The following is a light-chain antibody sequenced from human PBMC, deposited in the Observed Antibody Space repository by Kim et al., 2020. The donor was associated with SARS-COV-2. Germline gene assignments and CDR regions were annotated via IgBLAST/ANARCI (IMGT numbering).Light chain of an antibody. CDR3: QQYNDWPPDT. CDR2: GAS. Sequence: PPGERATPSCRASQSVSSNLAWYQQKPGQAPRLLIYGASTRATGISARFSGSGSGTEFTLTISSLQSEDFAVYYCQQYNDWPPDTFGQGTRLEIK. V-gene: IGKV3-15*01. CDR1: QSVSSN. J-gene: IGKJ5*01.